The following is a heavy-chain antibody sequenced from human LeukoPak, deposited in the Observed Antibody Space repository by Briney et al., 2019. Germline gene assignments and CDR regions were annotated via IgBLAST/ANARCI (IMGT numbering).Heavy chain of an antibody. J-gene: IGHJ6*02. CDR2: ISWNSGSI. CDR1: GFTFSSYW. Sequence: PGGSLRLSCAASGFTFSSYWMSWVRQPPGKGLEWVSGISWNSGSIGYADSVKGRFTISRDNAKNSLYLQMNSLRAEDTAVYYCARDNYYYGMDVWGQGTTVTVSS. CDR3: ARDNYYYGMDV. V-gene: IGHV3-9*01.